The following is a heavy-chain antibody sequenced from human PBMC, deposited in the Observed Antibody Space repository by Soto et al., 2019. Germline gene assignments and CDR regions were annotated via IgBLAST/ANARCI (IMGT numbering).Heavy chain of an antibody. CDR2: IMPIIGTA. CDR3: ARGLEFREGNITHLDY. Sequence: QVQLVQSGAEVKKPGSSVKVSCKASGGTFSSHVFNWVRQAPVQGIEWMGGIMPIIGTANYEQKFQGRVKFTAEESTSQAYMDVSSLRSEDTAVYYCARGLEFREGNITHLDYWGPGTLVTVSS. J-gene: IGHJ4*02. V-gene: IGHV1-69*01. D-gene: IGHD3-10*01. CDR1: GGTFSSHV.